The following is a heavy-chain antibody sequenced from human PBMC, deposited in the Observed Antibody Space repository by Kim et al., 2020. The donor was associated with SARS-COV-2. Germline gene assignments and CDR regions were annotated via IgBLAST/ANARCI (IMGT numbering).Heavy chain of an antibody. CDR2: VYYTGST. V-gene: IGHV4-59*12. CDR1: SGSISTYY. J-gene: IGHJ4*02. Sequence: SETLSLTCTVSSGSISTYYWSWIRQSPGKGLEWIGYVYYTGSTNYNPSLKSRVTISIDTSESEFSLKLSSVTVADTAVYYCASSLGYYGSGFDYWGQGKLVTVSS. D-gene: IGHD3-10*01. CDR3: ASSLGYYGSGFDY.